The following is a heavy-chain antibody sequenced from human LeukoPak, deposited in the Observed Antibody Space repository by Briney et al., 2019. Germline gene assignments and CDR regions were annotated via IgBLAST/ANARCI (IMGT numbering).Heavy chain of an antibody. V-gene: IGHV1-46*01. CDR1: GYTFTSYY. J-gene: IGHJ4*02. Sequence: ASAKVSCKASGYTFTSYYMHWVRQAPGQGLEWMGIINPSGGSTSYAQKFQGRVTMTRDTSTSTVYMELSSLRSEDTAVYYCARDERGGSYLTAYDYWGQGTLVTVSS. CDR2: INPSGGST. CDR3: ARDERGGSYLTAYDY. D-gene: IGHD1-26*01.